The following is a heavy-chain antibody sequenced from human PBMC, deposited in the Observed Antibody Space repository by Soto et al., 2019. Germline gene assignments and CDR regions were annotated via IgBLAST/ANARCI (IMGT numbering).Heavy chain of an antibody. D-gene: IGHD1-26*01. CDR2: MNPHTGNT. J-gene: IGHJ4*02. CDR1: GYTFATYD. CDR3: ARRTELSGPSYLDY. Sequence: QVQLVQSGADVKKPGASVKVSCKASGYTFATYDFSWVRQATGQGLEWMGWMNPHTGNTGYAQALRGRGTMTRNTSITTAYMGLSSLRSEDTAVYFCARRTELSGPSYLDYWGQGTLVTVSS. V-gene: IGHV1-8*01.